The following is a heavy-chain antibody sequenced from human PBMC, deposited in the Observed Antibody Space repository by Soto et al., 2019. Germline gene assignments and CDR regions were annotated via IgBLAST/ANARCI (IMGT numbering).Heavy chain of an antibody. CDR3: AKEDKRCSGGSCYRFDAFDI. CDR2: ISGSGGST. Sequence: PGGSLRLSCAASGFTFSSYAMSWVRQAPWKGLEWVSAISGSGGSTYYADSVKDRFTISRDNSKNTLYLQMNSLRAEDTAVYYCAKEDKRCSGGSCYRFDAFDIWGQGTMVTVS. V-gene: IGHV3-23*01. D-gene: IGHD2-15*01. CDR1: GFTFSSYA. J-gene: IGHJ3*02.